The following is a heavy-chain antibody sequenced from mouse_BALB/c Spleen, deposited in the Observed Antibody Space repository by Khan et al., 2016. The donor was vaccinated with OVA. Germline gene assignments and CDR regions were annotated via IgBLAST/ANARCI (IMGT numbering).Heavy chain of an antibody. CDR3: AISYYGSYWYFDV. Sequence: QVQLQQSGPEVVKPGASVKMSCKTSGYTFIRNYVHWVKQRPGQGLDWIGWIYPGDGRTKYNEKFKGKTTLTAVNSSSIAYMLLSSLTSEDSAIYFCAISYYGSYWYFDVWGAGTTVTVSS. V-gene: IGHV1S56*01. CDR2: IYPGDGRT. J-gene: IGHJ1*01. CDR1: GYTFIRNY. D-gene: IGHD1-1*01.